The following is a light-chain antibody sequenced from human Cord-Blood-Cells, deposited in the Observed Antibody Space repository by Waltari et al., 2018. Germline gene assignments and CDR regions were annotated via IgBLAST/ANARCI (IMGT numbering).Light chain of an antibody. V-gene: IGKV1-5*01. CDR2: DAS. J-gene: IGKJ1*01. Sequence: DIQMTQSPSTLSAYVGDRVTITCRASQGISSWLAWYKQKPGKAPKLLIYDASSLESGVPSMFSCSGSGTEFTLTISSLQPDDFATYCCQQYNSYWTFGQGTKVEIK. CDR1: QGISSW. CDR3: QQYNSYWT.